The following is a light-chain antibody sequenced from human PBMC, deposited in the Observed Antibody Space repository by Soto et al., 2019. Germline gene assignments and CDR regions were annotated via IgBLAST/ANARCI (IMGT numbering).Light chain of an antibody. V-gene: IGKV3-20*01. J-gene: IGKJ2*01. CDR1: QSVSSSY. CDR3: QQYGSSPT. Sequence: EIVLKQSPGTLSLSPGERATLSCRASQSVSSSYLAWYQQKPGQAPRLLIYGASSRATGIPDRFRGSGSGTHFTLTISRLEPEDIAVYYCQQYGSSPTFGQGTKLEIK. CDR2: GAS.